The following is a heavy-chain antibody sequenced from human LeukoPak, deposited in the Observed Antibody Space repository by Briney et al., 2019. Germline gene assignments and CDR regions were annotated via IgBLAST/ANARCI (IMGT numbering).Heavy chain of an antibody. CDR2: ISYRGNT. J-gene: IGHJ4*02. CDR1: GGSISSSSYY. D-gene: IGHD3-22*01. Sequence: PSETLSLTCTVSGGSISSSSYYWGWIRQPPGKGLEWIGSISYRGNTYYNPSLKSRITISVDTPKNQFSLKLSSVTAADTAVYYCARAGFYYDSSAYFIDYWGQGTLVTVSS. CDR3: ARAGFYYDSSAYFIDY. V-gene: IGHV4-39*01.